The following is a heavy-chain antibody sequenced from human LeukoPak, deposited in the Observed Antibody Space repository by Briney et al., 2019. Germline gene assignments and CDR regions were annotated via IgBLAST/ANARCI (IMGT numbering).Heavy chain of an antibody. Sequence: SETLSLTCTVSGGSISSYYWNWIRLPPRKGLEWIGSIYKSGSSNYNPSLRSRVTISVDTSKTQFSLKLTSVTAADTAVYYCARGGYFDSPFDYWGQGTLVTVSS. J-gene: IGHJ4*02. D-gene: IGHD3-22*01. CDR3: ARGGYFDSPFDY. CDR1: GGSISSYY. V-gene: IGHV4-59*01. CDR2: IYKSGSS.